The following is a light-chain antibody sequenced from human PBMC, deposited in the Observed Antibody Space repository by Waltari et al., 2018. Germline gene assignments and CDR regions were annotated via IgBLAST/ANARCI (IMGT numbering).Light chain of an antibody. CDR2: VVS. V-gene: IGLV2-14*01. Sequence: QSALTQPASVSGSPGQSITISCTGTSSDVGGYNYVSWYHQHPGKAPKLMIYVVSKRPSGVSNRFSGSKSGNTASLTISGLQAEDEADYYCSSYTSSSTLVFGGGTKLTVL. CDR1: SSDVGGYNY. J-gene: IGLJ2*01. CDR3: SSYTSSSTLV.